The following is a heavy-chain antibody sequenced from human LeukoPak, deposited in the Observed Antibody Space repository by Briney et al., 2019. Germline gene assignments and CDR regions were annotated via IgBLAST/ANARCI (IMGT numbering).Heavy chain of an antibody. Sequence: PGRSLRLSCAASGFTFNSFGMHWVRQAPGKGLEWVAVISYDGSNKYSADSVKGRFTISRDNSKNTLYLQMNSLRPEDTSVYYCATDHGFHYGAYFDYWGQGTLVTVSS. CDR1: GFTFNSFG. CDR3: ATDHGFHYGAYFDY. CDR2: ISYDGSNK. J-gene: IGHJ4*02. D-gene: IGHD4-17*01. V-gene: IGHV3-30*03.